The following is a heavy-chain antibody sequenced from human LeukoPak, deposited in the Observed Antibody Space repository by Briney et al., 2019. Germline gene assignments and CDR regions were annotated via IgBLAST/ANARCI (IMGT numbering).Heavy chain of an antibody. V-gene: IGHV1-2*02. D-gene: IGHD6-19*01. CDR2: INPNSGGT. CDR3: ARVRRVAGTSCWFDP. J-gene: IGHJ5*02. CDR1: GYTFTGYY. Sequence: ASVKVSCKASGYTFTGYYMHWVRQAPGQGLEWMGWINPNSGGTNYAQKFQGRVTMTRDTSISTAYMELSRLRSDDTAVYYCARVRRVAGTSCWFDPWGQGTLVTVSS.